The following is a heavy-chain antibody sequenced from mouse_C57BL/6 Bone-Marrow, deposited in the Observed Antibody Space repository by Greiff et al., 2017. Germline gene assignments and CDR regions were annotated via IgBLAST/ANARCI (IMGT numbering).Heavy chain of an antibody. D-gene: IGHD2-3*01. CDR2: IDPSDSYT. CDR3: ANDGYFWYFDV. J-gene: IGHJ1*03. CDR1: GYTFTSYW. Sequence: VQLQQPGAELVMPGASVKLSCKASGYTFTSYWMHWVKQRPGQGLEWIGEIDPSDSYTNYNQKFKGKSTLTVDNSSSTAYMQLSSLTSEDSAVYYCANDGYFWYFDVWGTGTTVTVSS. V-gene: IGHV1-69*01.